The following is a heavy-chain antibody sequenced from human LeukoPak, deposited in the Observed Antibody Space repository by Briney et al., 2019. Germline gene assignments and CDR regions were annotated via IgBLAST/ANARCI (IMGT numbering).Heavy chain of an antibody. J-gene: IGHJ4*02. Sequence: GGSLRLSCAASGFTFSSYSMNWVRQAPGKGLERVSSISSSSSYIYYADSVKGRFTTSRDNAKNSLYLQMNSLRAEDTAVYYCARGELRYFDWLLFPTDYWGQGTLVAVSS. D-gene: IGHD3-9*01. CDR2: ISSSSSYI. CDR3: ARGELRYFDWLLFPTDY. V-gene: IGHV3-21*01. CDR1: GFTFSSYS.